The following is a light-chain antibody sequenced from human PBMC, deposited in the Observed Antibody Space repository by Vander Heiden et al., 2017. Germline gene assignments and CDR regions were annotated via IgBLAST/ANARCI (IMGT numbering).Light chain of an antibody. CDR3: QHDGSPST. Sequence: EIVLTQSPGTLSLSPGERATLSCRASQSVSSSYLDWYQQKPGQAPRLLIYGASSRANGIPDRLSGSGSGTDFTLTISRLEPEDFAVYYWQHDGSPSTFGQGTKLEIK. CDR2: GAS. V-gene: IGKV3-20*01. CDR1: QSVSSSY. J-gene: IGKJ2*02.